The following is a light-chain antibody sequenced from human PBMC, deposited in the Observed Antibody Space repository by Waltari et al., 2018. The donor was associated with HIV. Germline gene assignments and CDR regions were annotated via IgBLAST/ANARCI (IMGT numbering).Light chain of an antibody. J-gene: IGLJ1*01. CDR3: TGWDASLSEYV. CDR2: KNI. Sequence: QSVLTQPPSASGTPGQRVTISCSGSYSNIGSDNVYWFQHLPGTAPKLLIYKNIQRPAGVPERFSGSKSGTSASLAISGLRSEDEADYYCTGWDASLSEYVFGTGTRVTVL. CDR1: YSNIGSDN. V-gene: IGLV1-47*01.